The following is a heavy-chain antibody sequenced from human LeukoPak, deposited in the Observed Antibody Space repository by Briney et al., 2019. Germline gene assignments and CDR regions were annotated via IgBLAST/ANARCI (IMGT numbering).Heavy chain of an antibody. V-gene: IGHV3-23*01. J-gene: IGHJ4*02. Sequence: QAGGSLRLSCAASGFTVSSNYMNWVRQAPGKGLEWVSGISGSGDNTYYADSVKGRFTISRDNSKNTLYVQVNSLGTEDTAAYYCAKGSYYDSSGSFYFDYWGQGTLVTVSS. CDR2: ISGSGDNT. CDR1: GFTVSSNY. D-gene: IGHD3-22*01. CDR3: AKGSYYDSSGSFYFDY.